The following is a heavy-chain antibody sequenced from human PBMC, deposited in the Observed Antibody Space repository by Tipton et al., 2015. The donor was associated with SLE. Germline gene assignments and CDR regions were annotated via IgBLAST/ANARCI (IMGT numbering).Heavy chain of an antibody. V-gene: IGHV4-39*07. CDR1: GGSISSGDYY. Sequence: LRLSCTVSGGSISSGDYYWSWIRQPPGKGLEWIGEINHSGSTNYNPSLKSRVTISVDTSKNQFSLKLSSVTAADTAVYYCARGPLLDLWGRGTLVTVSS. CDR3: ARGPLLDL. J-gene: IGHJ2*01. D-gene: IGHD5/OR15-5a*01. CDR2: INHSGST.